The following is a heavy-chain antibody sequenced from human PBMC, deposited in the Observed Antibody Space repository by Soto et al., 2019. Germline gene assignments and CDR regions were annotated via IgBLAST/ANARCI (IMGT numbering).Heavy chain of an antibody. D-gene: IGHD6-19*01. V-gene: IGHV5-51*01. J-gene: IGHJ6*02. Sequence: PGGSLKISCKASGYSFTSYWIGWVRQMPGKGLEWMGIIYPGDSDTKYSPSLQGQVTISADTSISTAYLQWTSLKASDTAMYYCARSRRGAYSSGWYFLSGYYNYGIDVWGQGTTVTVFS. CDR2: IYPGDSDT. CDR1: GYSFTSYW. CDR3: ARSRRGAYSSGWYFLSGYYNYGIDV.